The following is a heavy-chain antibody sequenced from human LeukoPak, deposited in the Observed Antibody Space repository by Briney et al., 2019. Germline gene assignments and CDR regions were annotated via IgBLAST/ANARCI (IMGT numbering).Heavy chain of an antibody. CDR3: ARDRDDRSNWSSAGY. D-gene: IGHD6-13*01. Sequence: HPGGSLRLSCAASGFTFSSYGMHWVRQAPGKGLEWVAVIWFDGSSIYYADSVKDRFTISRDNSKKTLYLQMNSLRAEDTAVYFCARDRDDRSNWSSAGYWGQGTLVTVSS. J-gene: IGHJ4*02. CDR2: IWFDGSSI. CDR1: GFTFSSYG. V-gene: IGHV3-33*01.